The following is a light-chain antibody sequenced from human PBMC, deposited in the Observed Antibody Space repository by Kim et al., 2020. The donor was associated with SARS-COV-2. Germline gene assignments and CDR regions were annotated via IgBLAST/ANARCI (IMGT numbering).Light chain of an antibody. Sequence: DIQMTQSPSSLSASVGDSITITCRTSQTISNYLNWYQQKPGKAPKLLIFTASTLQSGVPSRFSGSGSGTDFTLTITSLQPEDFATYYCQQSNVSPRTFGQGTKVEIK. V-gene: IGKV1-39*01. CDR2: TAS. CDR3: QQSNVSPRT. J-gene: IGKJ1*01. CDR1: QTISNY.